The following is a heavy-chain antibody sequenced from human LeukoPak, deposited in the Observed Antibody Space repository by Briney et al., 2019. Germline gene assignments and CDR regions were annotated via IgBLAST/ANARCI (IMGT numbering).Heavy chain of an antibody. V-gene: IGHV4-39*01. CDR3: ARLSKGRYFDYIFDY. CDR1: GGSVSSTEFY. D-gene: IGHD3-9*01. J-gene: IGHJ4*02. Sequence: SETLSLTCTVSGGSVSSTEFYWGWIRQPPGKGLQWIGNIYYTGSTYYNPSLNSRVTMSVDTSQNRFSLKMTSVTDADTAVYYCARLSKGRYFDYIFDYWGQGTLVTVSS. CDR2: IYYTGST.